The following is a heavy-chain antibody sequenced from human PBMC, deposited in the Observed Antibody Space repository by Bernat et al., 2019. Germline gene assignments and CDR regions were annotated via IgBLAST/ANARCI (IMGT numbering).Heavy chain of an antibody. V-gene: IGHV3-33*01. CDR1: GFTFSSYG. Sequence: QVQLVESGGGVVQPGRSLRLSCAASGFTFSSYGMHWVRQAPGKGLEWVAVLWYDGSHKYYADSVKGLFTISRDNSKNTLYLQMNSLRAEDTAVYDCARDPGTLVNDAFDIWGQGTMVTVSS. CDR2: LWYDGSHK. CDR3: ARDPGTLVNDAFDI. J-gene: IGHJ3*02. D-gene: IGHD1-26*01.